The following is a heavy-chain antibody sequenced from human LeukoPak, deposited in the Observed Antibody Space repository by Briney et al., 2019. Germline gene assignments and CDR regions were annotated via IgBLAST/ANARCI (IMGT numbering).Heavy chain of an antibody. D-gene: IGHD3-22*01. J-gene: IGHJ4*02. CDR2: IYSGGST. V-gene: IGHV3-66*01. CDR3: ARDPASPPYDSSGYSHNY. Sequence: PGGPLRLSCAASGFTVSSNYMSWVRQAPGKGLEWVSVIYSGGSTYYADSVKGRFTISRDNSKNTLYLQMNSLRAEDTAVYYCARDPASPPYDSSGYSHNYWGQGTLVTVSS. CDR1: GFTVSSNY.